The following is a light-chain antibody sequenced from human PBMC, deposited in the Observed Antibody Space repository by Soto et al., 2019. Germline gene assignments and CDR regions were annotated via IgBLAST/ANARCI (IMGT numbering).Light chain of an antibody. CDR1: ESVSTSY. CDR2: GAS. J-gene: IGKJ1*01. V-gene: IGKV3-20*01. CDR3: QQDGSSGT. Sequence: EIVLTQSPGTLSLSPGERATLSCRASESVSTSYLAWYQQSPGQAPRLLIYGASNRATGIPDRFSGSGSGTDFTLTISRREPEDVAVYYCQQDGSSGTVGQGTKVDSK.